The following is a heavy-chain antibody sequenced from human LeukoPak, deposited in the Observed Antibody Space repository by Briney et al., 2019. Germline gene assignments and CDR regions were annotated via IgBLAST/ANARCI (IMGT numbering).Heavy chain of an antibody. V-gene: IGHV3-7*01. D-gene: IGHD3-22*01. J-gene: IGHJ6*03. CDR2: IKQDGSEK. CDR1: GFTFSSYW. CDR3: ARDTSEFDDSSGYLHYYYYMDV. Sequence: GGSLRLSCAPYGFTFSSYWMSWVRQAPGKGLEWVANIKQDGSEKYYVDSVKGRFTISRDNAKNSLYLQMNSLRAEDTAVYYCARDTSEFDDSSGYLHYYYYMDVWGKGTTVTVSS.